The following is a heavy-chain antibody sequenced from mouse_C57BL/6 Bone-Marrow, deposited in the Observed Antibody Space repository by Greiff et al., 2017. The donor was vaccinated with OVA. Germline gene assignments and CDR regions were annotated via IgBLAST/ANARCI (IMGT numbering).Heavy chain of an antibody. J-gene: IGHJ4*01. Sequence: EVQGVESGGGLVKPGGSLKLSCAASGFTFSSYAMSWVRQTPEKRLEWVATISDGGSYTYYPDNVKGRFTISRDNAKNNLYLQMSHLKSEDTAMYYCARGDYYGSSLYYYAMDYWGQGTSVTVSS. D-gene: IGHD1-1*01. V-gene: IGHV5-4*01. CDR2: ISDGGSYT. CDR1: GFTFSSYA. CDR3: ARGDYYGSSLYYYAMDY.